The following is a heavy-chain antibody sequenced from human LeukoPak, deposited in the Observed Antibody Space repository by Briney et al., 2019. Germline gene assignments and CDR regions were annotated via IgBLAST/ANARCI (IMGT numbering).Heavy chain of an antibody. V-gene: IGHV3-48*04. Sequence: GGSLRLSCVASGFTFSSYVMGWVRQAPGKGLEWVSYISSSGSTIYYADSVKGRFTISRDNAKNSLYLQMNSLRAEDTAVYYCARTSGVRGYLRWGQGTLVTVSS. J-gene: IGHJ4*02. CDR2: ISSSGSTI. D-gene: IGHD3-22*01. CDR3: ARTSGVRGYLR. CDR1: GFTFSSYV.